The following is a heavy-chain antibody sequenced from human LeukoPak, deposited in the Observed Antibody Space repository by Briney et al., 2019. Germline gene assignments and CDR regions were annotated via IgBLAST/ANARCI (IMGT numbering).Heavy chain of an antibody. CDR1: GGSFSGYF. J-gene: IGHJ5*02. CDR3: AVSAAALFDP. Sequence: SETLSLTCAIYGGSFSGYFWSWFRQPPGKGLEWIGEINRSGSTNYNSSLSLKSRVTISVDTSKNQFSLKLSSVTAADTAVYYCAVSAAALFDPWGQETLVTVSS. CDR2: INRSGST. D-gene: IGHD6-6*01. V-gene: IGHV4-34*01.